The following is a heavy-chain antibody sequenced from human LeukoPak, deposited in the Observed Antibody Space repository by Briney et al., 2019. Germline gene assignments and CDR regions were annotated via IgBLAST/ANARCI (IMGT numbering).Heavy chain of an antibody. CDR1: GFTFSSYR. Sequence: NPGGSLRLSCAASGFTFSSYRMNWVRQAPGKGLEWVSSISSSISSYIYYADSVKGRFTISRDNAKNSLYLQMNSLRAEDTAVYYCARAMDTAMVTDAFDIWGQGTMVTVSS. J-gene: IGHJ3*02. V-gene: IGHV3-21*01. D-gene: IGHD5-18*01. CDR3: ARAMDTAMVTDAFDI. CDR2: ISSSISSYI.